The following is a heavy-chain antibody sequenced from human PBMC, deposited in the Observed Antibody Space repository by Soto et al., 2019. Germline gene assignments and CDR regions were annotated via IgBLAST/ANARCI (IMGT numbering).Heavy chain of an antibody. V-gene: IGHV4-59*01. D-gene: IGHD2-15*01. CDR1: GGSISSYY. CDR2: IYYSGST. Sequence: QVQLQESGPGLVKPSETLSLTCTVSGGSISSYYWSWIRQPPGKGLEWSGYIYYSGSTNYNPSLKSPVPISVDTSKTHFSLQLSSVTASDTALYYCASVMSGRQTLVEHLRVYCYFDLSGRLTLVTVSS. J-gene: IGHJ2*01. CDR3: ASVMSGRQTLVEHLRVYCYFDL.